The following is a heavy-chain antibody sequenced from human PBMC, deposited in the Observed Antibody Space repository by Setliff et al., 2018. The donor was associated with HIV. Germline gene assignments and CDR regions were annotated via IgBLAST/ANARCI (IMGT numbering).Heavy chain of an antibody. CDR3: AKDAVPYGYNLFGYFQH. V-gene: IGHV3-23*01. Sequence: PGGSLRLSCAASGFTFSSYAMSWVRQAPGKGLEWVSAISGSGGSTYYADSVKGRFTISRDNSKNTLYLQMNSLRGEDTAVYYCAKDAVPYGYNLFGYFQHWGQGTLVTVSS. D-gene: IGHD3-10*02. J-gene: IGHJ1*01. CDR2: ISGSGGST. CDR1: GFTFSSYA.